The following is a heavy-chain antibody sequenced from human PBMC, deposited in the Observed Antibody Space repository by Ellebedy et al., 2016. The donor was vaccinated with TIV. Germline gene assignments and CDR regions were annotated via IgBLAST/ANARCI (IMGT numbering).Heavy chain of an antibody. J-gene: IGHJ5*02. V-gene: IGHV3-11*01. D-gene: IGHD2-2*01. Sequence: EGSLRLSCAASGFTFSDYYMIWIRQTPGKGLEWVSYISNSGSTICYADSVKGRFTISRDNAKNSLSLLMNSPRAEDTAVYYCARDARFIDQQHNWFDPWGQGTLVTVSS. CDR1: GFTFSDYY. CDR2: ISNSGSTI. CDR3: ARDARFIDQQHNWFDP.